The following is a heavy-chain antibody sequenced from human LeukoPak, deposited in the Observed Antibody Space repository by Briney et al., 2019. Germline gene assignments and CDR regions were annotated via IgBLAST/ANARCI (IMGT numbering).Heavy chain of an antibody. CDR1: GDSISSGNFY. D-gene: IGHD1-7*01. J-gene: IGHJ5*02. V-gene: IGHV4-61*09. Sequence: PSQTLSLTCTVSGDSISSGNFYWSWIRQPAGKGLEWIGYIYYSGSTNYNPSLKSRVTISVDTSKNQFSLKLSSVTAADTAVYYCARDPVNNWNYGSRWFDPWGQGTLVTVSS. CDR3: ARDPVNNWNYGSRWFDP. CDR2: IYYSGST.